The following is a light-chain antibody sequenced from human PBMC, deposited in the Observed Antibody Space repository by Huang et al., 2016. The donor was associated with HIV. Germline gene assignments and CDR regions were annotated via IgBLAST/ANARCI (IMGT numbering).Light chain of an antibody. CDR1: QRISYN. V-gene: IGKV3-15*01. J-gene: IGKJ1*01. CDR2: RAS. CDR3: QQYDNWPPWT. Sequence: VMTQSPATLSVSPGDRATLSCRASQRISYNLAWYQQKPGQSPRLLIYRASLRATCVPARFSGSGSGTEFTLTISSLQSEDFAVYYCQQYDNWPPWTFGQGTKVEIK.